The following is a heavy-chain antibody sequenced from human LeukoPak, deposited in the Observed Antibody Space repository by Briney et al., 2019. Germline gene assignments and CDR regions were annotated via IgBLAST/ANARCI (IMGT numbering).Heavy chain of an antibody. V-gene: IGHV1-24*01. CDR2: FDPEDGET. Sequence: GASVKLSCKVSGYTLTELSIHWVRQAPGKGLEWMGGFDPEDGETIYAQKFQGRVTMTEDTSTDTAYMELSSLRSEDTAVYYCATVGMGLPDYYGMDVWGKGTTVTVSS. D-gene: IGHD1-26*01. CDR3: ATVGMGLPDYYGMDV. CDR1: GYTLTELS. J-gene: IGHJ6*04.